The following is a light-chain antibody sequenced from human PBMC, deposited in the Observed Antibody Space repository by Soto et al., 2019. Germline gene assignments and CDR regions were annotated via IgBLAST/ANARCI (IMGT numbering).Light chain of an antibody. V-gene: IGKV3-15*01. J-gene: IGKJ1*01. CDR2: GAH. Sequence: EIVMTQSPATLSVSPGERATLSCRASQSVGSDLAWYQQKPGQAPRLLIYGAHTRATGFPARFSVSGSWTEFTFTISSLQSEDFAVYYCQQYNNWPQTFGQGTKV. CDR3: QQYNNWPQT. CDR1: QSVGSD.